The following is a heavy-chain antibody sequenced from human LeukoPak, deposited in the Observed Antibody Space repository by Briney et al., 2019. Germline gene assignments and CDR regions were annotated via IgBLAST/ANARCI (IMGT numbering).Heavy chain of an antibody. V-gene: IGHV1-46*01. CDR3: ARDRGVAVAGYYGMDV. Sequence: ASVKVSCKASGYTFTSYYMHWVRQAPGQGLEWMGIINPSGGSTSYAQKFQGRVTMTRDTSTSTVYMELSSLRSEDTAVYYCARDRGVAVAGYYGMDVWAKGPRSPSP. CDR2: INPSGGST. CDR1: GYTFTSYY. J-gene: IGHJ6*02. D-gene: IGHD6-19*01.